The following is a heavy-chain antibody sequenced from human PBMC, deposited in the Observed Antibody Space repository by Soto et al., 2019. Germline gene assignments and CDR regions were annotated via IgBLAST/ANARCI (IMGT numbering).Heavy chain of an antibody. Sequence: QVQLVQSGAEVKKPGASVKVSCKASGYTFTSYGISWVRQAPGQGLEWMGWISAYNGNTNYAQKLQGRVTMTTDTSTSTAYMERRSLRSDDTAVYYCARDSYCSGGSCYSGPYYYGMDVWGQGTTVTVSS. D-gene: IGHD2-15*01. CDR3: ARDSYCSGGSCYSGPYYYGMDV. V-gene: IGHV1-18*01. J-gene: IGHJ6*02. CDR2: ISAYNGNT. CDR1: GYTFTSYG.